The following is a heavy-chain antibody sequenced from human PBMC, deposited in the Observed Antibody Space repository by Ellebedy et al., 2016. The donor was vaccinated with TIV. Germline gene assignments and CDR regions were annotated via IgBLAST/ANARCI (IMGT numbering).Heavy chain of an antibody. J-gene: IGHJ4*02. CDR1: GGFISSYY. Sequence: MPSETLSLTCTVSGGFISSYYWSWIRQPPGKGLEWIGYIYYSGSTKYNPSLQSRVTISVDTSKTRFSLTLTSVTAADTAVYYCARGGLYDAKGDYWGQGTLVTVSS. V-gene: IGHV4-59*08. CDR2: IYYSGST. D-gene: IGHD5/OR15-5a*01. CDR3: ARGGLYDAKGDY.